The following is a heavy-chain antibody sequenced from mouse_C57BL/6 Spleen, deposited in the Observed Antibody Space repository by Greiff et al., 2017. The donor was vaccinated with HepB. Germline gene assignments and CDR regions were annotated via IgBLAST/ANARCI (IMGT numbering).Heavy chain of an antibody. CDR2: ISSGGSYT. Sequence: EVKLVESGGDLVKPGGSLKLSCAASGFTFSSYGMSWVRQTPDKRLEWVATISSGGSYTYYPDSVKGRFTISRDNAKNTLYLQRSSRKSEDTAVYYCARRGGSSTGYFDVWGTGTTVTVSS. J-gene: IGHJ1*03. V-gene: IGHV5-6*02. CDR3: ARRGGSSTGYFDV. D-gene: IGHD1-1*01. CDR1: GFTFSSYG.